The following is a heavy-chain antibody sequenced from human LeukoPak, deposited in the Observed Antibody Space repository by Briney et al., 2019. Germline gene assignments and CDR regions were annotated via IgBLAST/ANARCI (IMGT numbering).Heavy chain of an antibody. CDR2: IYTSGST. CDR3: ARVTFYGDYYYYYMDV. Sequence: SETLSLTCTVSGGSISSFYWSWIRQPAGKGLEWIGRIYTSGSTNYNPSLKSRVTISVDTSKNQFSLKLSSVTAADTAVYYCARVTFYGDYYYYYMDVWGKGTTVTVSS. J-gene: IGHJ6*03. CDR1: GGSISSFY. V-gene: IGHV4-4*07. D-gene: IGHD2/OR15-2a*01.